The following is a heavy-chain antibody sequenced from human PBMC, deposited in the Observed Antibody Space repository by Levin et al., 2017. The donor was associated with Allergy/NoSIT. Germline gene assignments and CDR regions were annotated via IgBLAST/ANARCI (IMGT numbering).Heavy chain of an antibody. V-gene: IGHV1-46*01. CDR1: GYTFTNYY. D-gene: IGHD3-10*01. Sequence: ASVKVSCKASGYTFTNYYLHWVRQAPGQGLEGMGIINPSGDNTMYAQKFQGRVTMTSDTSTSTVYMELNSLRPEDTAVYYCAREAPTFEFWGQGTLVTVSS. J-gene: IGHJ1*01. CDR3: AREAPTFEF. CDR2: INPSGDNT.